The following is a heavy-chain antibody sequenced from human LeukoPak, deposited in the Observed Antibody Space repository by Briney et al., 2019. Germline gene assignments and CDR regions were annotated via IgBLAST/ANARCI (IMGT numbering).Heavy chain of an antibody. CDR3: ARASGDGGSFWGS. Sequence: GGSLRLSCAASGFTFSSYSMNWVRQAPGMGLVWVSRINSDASRTNYTDSVKGRFTISRDNAKNTLYLQMNSLRAEDTGLYYCARASGDGGSFWGSWGQGTLVTVTS. J-gene: IGHJ5*02. V-gene: IGHV3-74*01. D-gene: IGHD3-16*01. CDR2: INSDASRT. CDR1: GFTFSSYS.